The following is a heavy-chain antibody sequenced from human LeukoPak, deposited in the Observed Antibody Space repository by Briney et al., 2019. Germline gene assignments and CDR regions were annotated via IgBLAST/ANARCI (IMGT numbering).Heavy chain of an antibody. V-gene: IGHV3-23*01. D-gene: IGHD3-9*01. CDR2: ISGSGGST. CDR1: GFTFSSYG. Sequence: GGSLRLSCAAPGFTFSSYGMSWVRQAPGKGLEWVSAISGSGGSTYYADSVKGRFTISRDNSKNTLYLQMNSLRAEDTAVYYCAKGGYYDILTGYSYYFDYWGQGTLVTVSS. CDR3: AKGGYYDILTGYSYYFDY. J-gene: IGHJ4*02.